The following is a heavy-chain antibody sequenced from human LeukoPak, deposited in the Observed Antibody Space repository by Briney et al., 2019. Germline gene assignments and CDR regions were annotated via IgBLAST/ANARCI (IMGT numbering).Heavy chain of an antibody. J-gene: IGHJ4*02. V-gene: IGHV1-2*02. CDR2: INPNSGGT. CDR3: ARDISGSYDC. Sequence: ASVKVSCKASGYTFTGYYTHWVRQAPGQGLEWMGLINPNSGGTNYAQKIQGRVTMTRDTSINTAYMELSRLRSDDTAVYYCARDISGSYDCWGQGTLVTVSS. CDR1: GYTFTGYY. D-gene: IGHD3-10*01.